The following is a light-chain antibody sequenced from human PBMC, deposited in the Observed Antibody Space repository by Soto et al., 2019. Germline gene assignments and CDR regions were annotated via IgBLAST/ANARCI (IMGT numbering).Light chain of an antibody. V-gene: IGLV2-8*01. CDR1: SSDVGGYDY. CDR3: SSFVAGNNYWV. J-gene: IGLJ3*02. Sequence: QSALTQPPSASGSPGRSVTISCTGTSSDVGGYDYVSWFQQHPGKAPKLIIYEVTKRPSGVPDRFCASKSGNTASLTVSGLQAEDEADYYCSSFVAGNNYWVFGGGTKLTVL. CDR2: EVT.